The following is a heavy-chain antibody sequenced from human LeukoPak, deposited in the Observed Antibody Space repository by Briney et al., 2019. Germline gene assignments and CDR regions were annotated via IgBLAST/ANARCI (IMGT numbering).Heavy chain of an antibody. V-gene: IGHV3-30*18. J-gene: IGHJ4*02. D-gene: IGHD3-9*01. CDR1: GFTYRSYG. Sequence: GTSLRLSCAASGFTYRSYGMHWVRQAPGKGLEWVAVISYDGSNKYYADSVKGRFTISRDNSKNTLYLQMSSLRAEDTAVYYCAKDYPPLDILTGYIDYWGQGTLVTVSS. CDR2: ISYDGSNK. CDR3: AKDYPPLDILTGYIDY.